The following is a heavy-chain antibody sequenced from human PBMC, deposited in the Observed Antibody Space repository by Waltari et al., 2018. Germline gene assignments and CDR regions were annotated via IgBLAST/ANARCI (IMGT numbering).Heavy chain of an antibody. J-gene: IGHJ4*02. V-gene: IGHV4-31*01. CDR2: IYYRGSP. CDR1: GGSISSGGYY. CDR3: ARVRGDYYDSSGYYDY. Sequence: QVQLQESGPGLVKPSQTLSLTCTVSGGSISSGGYYWSWIRQHPGKGLEWIGYIYYRGSPYYNPSLKSLVTISVDTSKNQCSLKLSSGTAADTAVYYCARVRGDYYDSSGYYDYWGQGTLVTVSS. D-gene: IGHD3-22*01.